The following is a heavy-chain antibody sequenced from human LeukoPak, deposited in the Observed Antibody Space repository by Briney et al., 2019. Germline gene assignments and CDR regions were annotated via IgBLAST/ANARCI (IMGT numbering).Heavy chain of an antibody. Sequence: PSETLSLTCTVSGGSISSGSYYWSWIRQPAGKGLEWIGRIYTSGSTNYNPSLKSRVTISVDTSKNQFSLKLSSVTAADTAVYYCAREIGRSTGTFDYWGQGTLVTVSS. V-gene: IGHV4-61*02. D-gene: IGHD4-17*01. CDR1: GGSISSGSYY. CDR2: IYTSGST. J-gene: IGHJ4*02. CDR3: AREIGRSTGTFDY.